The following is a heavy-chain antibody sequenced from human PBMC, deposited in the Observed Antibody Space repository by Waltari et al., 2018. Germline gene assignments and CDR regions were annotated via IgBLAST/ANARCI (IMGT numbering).Heavy chain of an antibody. CDR2: TNEDGTTK. CDR1: GFTFSSSW. D-gene: IGHD1-7*01. Sequence: VQLVESGGGLVQPGGSLRLSCVASGFTFSSSWMSWVRQALGKGLEWVANTNEDGTTKHDVDSVKGRFTISGGNAKNSLYLQMSDLEAEDTAVYYCARHWNWAWDYWGQGTLVTVSS. J-gene: IGHJ4*02. V-gene: IGHV3-7*01. CDR3: ARHWNWAWDY.